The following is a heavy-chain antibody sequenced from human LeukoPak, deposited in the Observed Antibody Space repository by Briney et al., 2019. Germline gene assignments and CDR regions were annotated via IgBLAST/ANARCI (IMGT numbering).Heavy chain of an antibody. J-gene: IGHJ4*02. CDR3: AKDPGGYGDYLDY. CDR1: GFTFSSYA. Sequence: GGSLRLSCAASGFTFSSYAMSWVRQAPGKGLEWVSAISGSGGSTYYADSVKGRFTISRDNSKNTLYLQMKSLRAEDTAVYYCAKDPGGYGDYLDYWGQGTLVTVSS. D-gene: IGHD4-17*01. CDR2: ISGSGGST. V-gene: IGHV3-23*01.